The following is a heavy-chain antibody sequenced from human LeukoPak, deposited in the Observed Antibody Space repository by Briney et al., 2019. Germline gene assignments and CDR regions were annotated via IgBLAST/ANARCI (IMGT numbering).Heavy chain of an antibody. V-gene: IGHV1-2*02. CDR3: ARDGSGGSYLGVGN. CDR2: INPNSGGT. CDR1: GYTFAGYY. J-gene: IGHJ4*02. D-gene: IGHD2-15*01. Sequence: ASVKVSGKASGYTFAGYYMHWVRQAPGQGLEWMGWINPNSGGTNYAQKFQGRVTMTRDTSISTAYMELSRLRSDDTAVYYCARDGSGGSYLGVGNWGQGTLVTVSS.